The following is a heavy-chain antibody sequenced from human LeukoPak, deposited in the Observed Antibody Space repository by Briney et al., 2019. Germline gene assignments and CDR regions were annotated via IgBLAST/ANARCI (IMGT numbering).Heavy chain of an antibody. J-gene: IGHJ4*02. V-gene: IGHV3-23*01. D-gene: IGHD2-15*01. CDR2: ISGSGGST. CDR1: GFTFSSYA. CDR3: AKAPVTTCSGAYCYPFDY. Sequence: PGGSLRLSCAASGFTFSSYAMTWIRQAPGKGLEWVSSISGSGGSTYYADSVKGRFTISRDNSRNMLFLQMNSLRAEDAAVYYCAKAPVTTCSGAYCYPFDYWGQGTLVTVSS.